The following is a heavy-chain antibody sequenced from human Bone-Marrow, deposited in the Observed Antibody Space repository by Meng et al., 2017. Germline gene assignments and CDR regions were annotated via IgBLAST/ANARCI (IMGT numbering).Heavy chain of an antibody. CDR2: INPNSGGT. CDR3: ARGITYYYDSSGRYYFDY. J-gene: IGHJ4*02. D-gene: IGHD3-22*01. V-gene: IGHV1-2*02. Sequence: ASVKVSCKASGYTFTGYYMHWVRQAPGQGLEWMGWINPNSGGTNYAQKFQGRVTMTRGTSISTAYMELSRLRSDDTAVYYCARGITYYYDSSGRYYFDYWGQGTLVTVSS. CDR1: GYTFTGYY.